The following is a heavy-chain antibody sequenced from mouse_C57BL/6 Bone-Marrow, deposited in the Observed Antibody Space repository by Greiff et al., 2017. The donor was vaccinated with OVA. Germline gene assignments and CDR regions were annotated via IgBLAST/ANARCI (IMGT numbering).Heavy chain of an antibody. CDR3: TGGSNYSPWFAY. CDR1: GFTFSNYW. V-gene: IGHV6-3*01. Sequence: EVMLVESGGGLVQPGGSMKLSCVASGFTFSNYWMNWVRQSPEKGLEWVAQIRLKSDNYATHYAESVKGRFTISRDDSKSSVYLQMNNLRAEDTGIYYCTGGSNYSPWFAYWGQGTLVTVSA. D-gene: IGHD2-5*01. J-gene: IGHJ3*01. CDR2: IRLKSDNYAT.